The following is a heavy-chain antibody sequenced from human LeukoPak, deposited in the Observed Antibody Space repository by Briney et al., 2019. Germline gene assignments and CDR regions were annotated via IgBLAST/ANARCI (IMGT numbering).Heavy chain of an antibody. J-gene: IGHJ4*02. CDR2: ISGSGDST. D-gene: IGHD3-9*01. Sequence: GVSLRLSCAASGFTFSSYAMSWVRQAPGKGLEWVSGISGSGDSTNYADSVKGRFTISRDNSKNTLYLQMNSLRAEDTAVYYCAKDGVELRYFDWLFQYYFDYWGQGTLVTVSS. CDR1: GFTFSSYA. CDR3: AKDGVELRYFDWLFQYYFDY. V-gene: IGHV3-23*01.